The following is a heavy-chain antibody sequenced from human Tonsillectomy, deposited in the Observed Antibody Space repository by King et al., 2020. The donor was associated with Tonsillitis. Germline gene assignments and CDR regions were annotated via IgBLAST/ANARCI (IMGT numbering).Heavy chain of an antibody. CDR1: GFTFSNYR. D-gene: IGHD3-9*01. CDR2: ISSGSSYI. V-gene: IGHV3-21*01. Sequence: QLVQSGGGLVKPGGSLRLSCAASGFTFSNYRMNWVRQAPGKGLEWVSSISSGSSYIYYVDSVKGRFTISRDNAKNSLYLQMNSLRAEDTAVYYCAREPQGYQTLPGYSWGQGTTVSVSS. CDR3: AREPQGYQTLPGYS. J-gene: IGHJ6*02.